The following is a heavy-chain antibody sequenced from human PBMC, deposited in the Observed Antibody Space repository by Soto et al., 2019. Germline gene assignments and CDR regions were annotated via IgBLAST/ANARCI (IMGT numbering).Heavy chain of an antibody. Sequence: ASVKVYCKASGCTFSSYAISWVRQAPGQGLEWMGGIIPIFGTANYAQKFQGRVTITADESTSTAYMELSSLRSEDTAVYYCATKTSMVRGVIITFGAFDIWGQGTMVTVSS. CDR1: GCTFSSYA. D-gene: IGHD3-10*01. CDR2: IIPIFGTA. J-gene: IGHJ3*02. V-gene: IGHV1-69*13. CDR3: ATKTSMVRGVIITFGAFDI.